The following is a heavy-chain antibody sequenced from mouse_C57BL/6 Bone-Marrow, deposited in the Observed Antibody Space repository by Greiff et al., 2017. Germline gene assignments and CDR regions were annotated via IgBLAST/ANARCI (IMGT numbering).Heavy chain of an antibody. J-gene: IGHJ3*01. Sequence: VHLVESGAELVKPGASVKISCKASGYAFSSYWMNWVKQRPGKGLAWIGQIFPGDGDTNYNGKFKGKATLTADTSSSTAYMQLSSLTSEDSAVYFCARGAYWGQGTLVTVSA. CDR3: ARGAY. V-gene: IGHV1-80*01. CDR2: IFPGDGDT. CDR1: GYAFSSYW.